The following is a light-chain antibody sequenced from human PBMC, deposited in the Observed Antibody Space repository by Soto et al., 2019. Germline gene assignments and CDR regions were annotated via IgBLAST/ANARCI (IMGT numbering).Light chain of an antibody. V-gene: IGKV3D-20*01. CDR3: QHYGSSPPYT. CDR2: DAS. Sequence: EIVLTQSPVTLSLSPGERATLSCGASQTVSSGYLAWYQQRPGLAPRLLIYDASSRATGIPDRFSGSGSGTDFSLTISRLEPEDFAVYYCQHYGSSPPYTFGQGTKLKIK. CDR1: QTVSSGY. J-gene: IGKJ2*01.